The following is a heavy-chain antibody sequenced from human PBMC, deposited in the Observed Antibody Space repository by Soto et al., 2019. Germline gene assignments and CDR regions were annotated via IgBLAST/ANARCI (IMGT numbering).Heavy chain of an antibody. D-gene: IGHD6-13*01. CDR2: IIPIFGTA. CDR3: ARLGTPYYSSSWGNWFDP. Sequence: QVQLVQSGVEVKKPGSSVKVSCKASGGTFSSYAISWVRQAPGQGLEWMGGIIPIFGTANYAQKFQGRVTITADESTSTAYMELSSLRSEDTAVYYCARLGTPYYSSSWGNWFDPWGQGTLVTVSS. CDR1: GGTFSSYA. V-gene: IGHV1-69*01. J-gene: IGHJ5*02.